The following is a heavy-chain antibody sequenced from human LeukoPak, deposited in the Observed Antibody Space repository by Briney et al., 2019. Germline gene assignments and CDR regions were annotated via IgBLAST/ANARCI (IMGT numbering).Heavy chain of an antibody. J-gene: IGHJ3*02. D-gene: IGHD1-1*01. CDR2: IGATGDT. Sequence: GGSLRLSCAASGLTFSSYDMHWVRQAPGKGLEWVSSIGATGDTYYAGSVKGRFTISRENAKKSLYLQMSSLRVEDTAVYFCVLGAYWNDDKNAFHIWGPGAMVTVSS. CDR1: GLTFSSYD. V-gene: IGHV3-13*01. CDR3: VLGAYWNDDKNAFHI.